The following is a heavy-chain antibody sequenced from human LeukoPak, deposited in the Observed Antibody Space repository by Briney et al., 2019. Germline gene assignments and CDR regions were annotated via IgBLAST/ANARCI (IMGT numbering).Heavy chain of an antibody. V-gene: IGHV3-30*02. CDR3: AKGSPLTNWYFDL. J-gene: IGHJ2*01. CDR2: IRYDGSNK. CDR1: GFTFSGYG. Sequence: SGGSLRLSCAASGFTFSGYGMHWVRQAPGKGLEWVAFIRYDGSNKYYADSVKGRFTISRDNSKNTLYLQMNSLRAEDTAVYYCAKGSPLTNWYFDLWGRGTLVTVSS. D-gene: IGHD1-1*01.